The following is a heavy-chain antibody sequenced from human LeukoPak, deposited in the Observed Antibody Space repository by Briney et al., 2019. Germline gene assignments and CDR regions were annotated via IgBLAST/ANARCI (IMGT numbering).Heavy chain of an antibody. CDR1: GYTFTSYY. V-gene: IGHV1-46*01. J-gene: IGHJ4*02. D-gene: IGHD3-10*01. Sequence: ASVKVSCKASGYTFTSYYMHWVRQAPGRGLEWMGIINPSGGRITYAQKFQGRVTMTRDTSTSTVYMELSSLRSEDTAVYYCARNWYYYGSGSYDYWGQGTLVTVSS. CDR2: INPSGGRI. CDR3: ARNWYYYGSGSYDY.